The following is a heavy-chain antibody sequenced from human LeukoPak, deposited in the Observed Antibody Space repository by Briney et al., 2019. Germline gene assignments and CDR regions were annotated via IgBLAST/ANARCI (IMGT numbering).Heavy chain of an antibody. CDR2: IHTSGST. CDR1: GGSIRTYY. CDR3: AREGSMTARPFVSIDY. D-gene: IGHD6-6*01. Sequence: PSETLSLTCTVSGGSIRTYYWSWIRQPAAKGLEGIGRIHTSGSTDYNPSLTSRVTMSVDTSKNQFSLKLRSVTAADTALYYCAREGSMTARPFVSIDYWGQGTLVTVSS. J-gene: IGHJ4*02. V-gene: IGHV4-4*07.